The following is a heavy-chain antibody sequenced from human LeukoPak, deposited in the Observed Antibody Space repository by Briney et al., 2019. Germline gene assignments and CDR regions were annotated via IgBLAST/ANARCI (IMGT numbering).Heavy chain of an antibody. CDR2: ISSSSSTI. CDR3: ARDRRGGSLDY. J-gene: IGHJ4*02. V-gene: IGHV3-48*01. D-gene: IGHD2-15*01. CDR1: GFTFSSYS. Sequence: GGSLRLSCAASGFTFSSYSMNWVRQAPGKGLEWVSYISSSSSTIYYADSVKGRFTISRDNAKNSLYLQMNSQRAEDTAVYYCARDRRGGSLDYWGQGTLVTVSS.